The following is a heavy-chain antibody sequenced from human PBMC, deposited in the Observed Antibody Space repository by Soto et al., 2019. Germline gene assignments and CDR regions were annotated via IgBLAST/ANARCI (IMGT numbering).Heavy chain of an antibody. D-gene: IGHD2-15*01. J-gene: IGHJ4*02. CDR3: ASSGGSFDY. V-gene: IGHV4-39*01. CDR2: IYYSGST. Sequence: PSETLSLTCPVSGGSISSSSYYWGWIRQPPGKGLEWIGSIYYSGSTYYNPSLKSRVTISVDTSKNQFSLKLSSVTAADTAVYYCASSGGSFDYWGQGTLVTVSS. CDR1: GGSISSSSYY.